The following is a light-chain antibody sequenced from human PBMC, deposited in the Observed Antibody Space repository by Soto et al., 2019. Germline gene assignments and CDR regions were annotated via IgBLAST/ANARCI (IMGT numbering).Light chain of an antibody. J-gene: IGLJ1*01. CDR2: DYD. CDR3: GSWDSSLSAYV. CDR1: SSNIGGNS. V-gene: IGLV1-51*01. Sequence: QCVLTPPASVSAAPGQRRTISGSGSSSNIGGNSVSWYQQRPGTAPKLLIYDYDKRPSGIPDRFSGSKSGTSATLGITGFQTGDEADYYCGSWDSSLSAYVFGTGTTVTVL.